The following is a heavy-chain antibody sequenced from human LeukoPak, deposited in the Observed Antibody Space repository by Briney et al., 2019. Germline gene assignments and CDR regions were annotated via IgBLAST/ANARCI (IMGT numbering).Heavy chain of an antibody. J-gene: IGHJ4*02. V-gene: IGHV4-59*01. D-gene: IGHD1-1*01. CDR1: GGPISTYY. CDR3: ARGITTTIWYLDY. CDR2: IYYSGST. Sequence: SETLSLTCTVSGGPISTYYWSWIRQPPGKGLEWIGYIYYSGSTQYNPSLKSRVTMSVDTSKNQFSLKVSSVTAADTAVYYCARGITTTIWYLDYWGQGALVTVSS.